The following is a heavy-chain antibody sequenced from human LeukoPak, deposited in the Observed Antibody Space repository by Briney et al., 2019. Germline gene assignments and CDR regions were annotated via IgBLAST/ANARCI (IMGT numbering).Heavy chain of an antibody. CDR2: IGGSSSPV. D-gene: IGHD3-9*01. V-gene: IGHV3-48*04. J-gene: IGHJ4*02. CDR3: ARDHDWAFDY. Sequence: GGSLRLSCAASGFTFSSYSMNWVRQAPGKGLEWVSYIGGSSSPVDYADSVKGRFTISRDNTKNSLYLQMNSLRAEDTAVYYCARDHDWAFDYWGQGTLVTVSS. CDR1: GFTFSSYS.